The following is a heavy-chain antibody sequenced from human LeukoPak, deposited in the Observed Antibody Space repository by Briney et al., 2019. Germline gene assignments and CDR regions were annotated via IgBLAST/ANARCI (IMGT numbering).Heavy chain of an antibody. CDR1: GGSISNY. J-gene: IGHJ2*01. CDR3: ARRTVTHGYFDL. D-gene: IGHD4-17*01. CDR2: IYYSGST. Sequence: SETLSLTCTVSGGSISNYWSWIRQPPGKGLEWIGYIYYSGSTNYNPSLKGRVTISVDTSKNQFSLKLSSVTAADTAVYYCARRTVTHGYFDLWGRGTLVTVSS. V-gene: IGHV4-59*01.